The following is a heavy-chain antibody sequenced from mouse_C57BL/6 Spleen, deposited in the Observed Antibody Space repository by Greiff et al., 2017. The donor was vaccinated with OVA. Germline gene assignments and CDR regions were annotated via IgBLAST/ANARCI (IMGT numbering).Heavy chain of an antibody. D-gene: IGHD1-1*01. V-gene: IGHV5-6*02. J-gene: IGHJ3*01. CDR1: GFTFSSYG. Sequence: DVKLVESGGDLVKPGGSLKLSCAASGFTFSSYGMSWVRQTPDKRLEWVATISSGGSYTYSPDSVKGRFTISRDNAKNTLYLQMISLKSEDTAVYYCARHERDYGSAWFAYWGQGTLVTVSA. CDR2: ISSGGSYT. CDR3: ARHERDYGSAWFAY.